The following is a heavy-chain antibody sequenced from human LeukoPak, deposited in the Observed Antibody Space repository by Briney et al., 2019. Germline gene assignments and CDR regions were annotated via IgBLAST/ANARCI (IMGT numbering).Heavy chain of an antibody. CDR2: INPNSGGT. J-gene: IGHJ4*02. D-gene: IGHD3-22*01. Sequence: ASVKVSCKASGYTFTGYYMHWVRQAPGQGLEWMGWINPNSGGTNYAQKFQGRVTMTRDTSISTAYMKLSRLRSDDTAVYYCTRDYDSSGYTDYWGQGTLVTVSS. V-gene: IGHV1-2*02. CDR3: TRDYDSSGYTDY. CDR1: GYTFTGYY.